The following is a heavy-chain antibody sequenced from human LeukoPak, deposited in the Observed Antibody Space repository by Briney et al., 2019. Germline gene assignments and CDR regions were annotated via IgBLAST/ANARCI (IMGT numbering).Heavy chain of an antibody. V-gene: IGHV1-18*01. D-gene: IGHD2-21*01. CDR1: GYTFTSYG. CDR2: SSAYNGNT. CDR3: ERGVGSGDHGAFDI. J-gene: IGHJ3*02. Sequence: GAPGKVSCKAAGYTFTSYGISWVGQAPGQGLEWMGWSSAYNGNTNYAQKLQGRVTMTTDTSTSTAYMELRSLRSDDTAVYYCERGVGSGDHGAFDIWDRGKMAIVS.